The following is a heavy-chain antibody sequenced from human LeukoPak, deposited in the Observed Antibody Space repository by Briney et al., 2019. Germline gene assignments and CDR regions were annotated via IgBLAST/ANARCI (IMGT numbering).Heavy chain of an antibody. CDR2: IIPAGNT. CDR3: AKGIYCSGGTCSNFDY. V-gene: IGHV3-23*01. CDR1: GFTLTSYP. Sequence: GGSLRLSCAASGFTLTSYPMSWVRQAPGRGLEWVSAIIPAGNTYYADSVRGGFTVSRDSSENTVFLQLNSLRADDTALYYCAKGIYCSGGTCSNFDYWGRGTLVTVSS. J-gene: IGHJ4*02. D-gene: IGHD2-15*01.